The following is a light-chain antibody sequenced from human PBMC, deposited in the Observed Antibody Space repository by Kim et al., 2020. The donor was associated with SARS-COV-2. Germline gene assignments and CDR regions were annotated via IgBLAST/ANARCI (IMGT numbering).Light chain of an antibody. J-gene: IGLJ1*01. CDR1: SSDVGGYNY. CDR3: SSYRSSGYV. CDR2: DVT. Sequence: QSALTQPASVSGSPGQSITISCTGTSSDVGGYNYVSWYQQYPGEAPKLMIYDVTKRPSGVSNRFSGSKSGNTASLTISGLQAEDEADYYCSSYRSSGYVFGTGTKVTVL. V-gene: IGLV2-14*03.